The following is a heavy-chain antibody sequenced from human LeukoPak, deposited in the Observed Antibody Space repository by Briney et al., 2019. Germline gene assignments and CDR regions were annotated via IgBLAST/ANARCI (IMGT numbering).Heavy chain of an antibody. V-gene: IGHV3-23*01. J-gene: IGHJ4*02. CDR2: ISGSRT. Sequence: TGGSLRLSCAASGFTFSSYAMSWVRQAPGKGLEWVSAISGSRTYYADSVKGRFTISRDNSKNTLSLQMNSLRAEDTAVYYCARDRYYDFWSGPGEDYWGQGTLVTVSS. D-gene: IGHD3-3*01. CDR1: GFTFSSYA. CDR3: ARDRYYDFWSGPGEDY.